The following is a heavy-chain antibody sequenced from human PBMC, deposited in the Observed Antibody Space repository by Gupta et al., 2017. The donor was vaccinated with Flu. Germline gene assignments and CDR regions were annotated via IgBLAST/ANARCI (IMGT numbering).Heavy chain of an antibody. CDR1: GYTFFNYG. CDR2: INVKDGYT. CDR3: ARENYSRRRYESEKYSKNDYFYYGMDV. D-gene: IGHD1-7*01. J-gene: IGHJ6*02. V-gene: IGHV1-18*04. Sequence: QVQLVQSGDEEKKPGASMKVSCKASGYTFFNYGFSWLRQAPGQGLEWMGWINVKDGYTEYSQNFQGRVTLTTDTATYTAYMELRSLKSDDTAVYYCARENYSRRRYESEKYSKNDYFYYGMDVWGQGTTVTVS.